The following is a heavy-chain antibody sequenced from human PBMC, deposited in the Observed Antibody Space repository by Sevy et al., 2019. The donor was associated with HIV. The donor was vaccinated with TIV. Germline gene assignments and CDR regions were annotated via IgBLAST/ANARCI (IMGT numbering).Heavy chain of an antibody. D-gene: IGHD3-16*01. CDR2: ISYDGSNK. J-gene: IGHJ6*02. CDR1: GFTFSSYA. Sequence: GGSLRLSCAASGFTFSSYAMHWVRQAPGKGLEWVAVISYDGSNKYYADSVKGRFTISRGNSKNTLYLQMNSLRAEDTAVYYCASSARGSEEGLSYYYYYGMDVWGQGTTVTVSS. CDR3: ASSARGSEEGLSYYYYYGMDV. V-gene: IGHV3-30-3*01.